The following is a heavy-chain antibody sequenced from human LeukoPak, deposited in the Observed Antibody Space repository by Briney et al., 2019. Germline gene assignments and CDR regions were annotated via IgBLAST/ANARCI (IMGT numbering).Heavy chain of an antibody. V-gene: IGHV4-61*01. CDR3: ARSVAVAGIIYYGVDV. J-gene: IGHJ6*02. Sequence: PSETLSLTCTVSGGSLGSGSYYWSWIRPPPGKRLEWIGNIYYSGSTNYNPSLKSRITISVDTSKNQFSLKVRSVTAADTAVYYCARSVAVAGIIYYGVDVWGQGTTVTVSS. D-gene: IGHD6-19*01. CDR2: IYYSGST. CDR1: GGSLGSGSYY.